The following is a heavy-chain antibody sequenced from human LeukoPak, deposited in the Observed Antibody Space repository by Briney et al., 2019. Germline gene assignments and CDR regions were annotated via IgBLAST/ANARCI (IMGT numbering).Heavy chain of an antibody. CDR1: GYTFTSYD. V-gene: IGHV1-8*01. J-gene: IGHJ6*02. CDR3: ARLVYADDYGDYPYYYYGMDV. Sequence: GASVKVSCKASGYTFTSYDINWVRQATGQGLEWMGWMNPNSGNTGYAQKFQGRVTMTRNTSISTAYMELSSLRSEDTAVYYCARLVYADDYGDYPYYYYGMDVWGQGTTVTVSS. D-gene: IGHD4-17*01. CDR2: MNPNSGNT.